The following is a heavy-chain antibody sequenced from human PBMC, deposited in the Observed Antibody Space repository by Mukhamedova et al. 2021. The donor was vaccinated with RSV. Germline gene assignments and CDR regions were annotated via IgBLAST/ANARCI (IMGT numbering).Heavy chain of an antibody. CDR2: IYHSGNT. Sequence: GWISNIYHSGNTYYNPSLISRFTISIDTSNNQFSLNLTSVTAADTAVYYFARVALRRGYFAYSFYYCGHGSLVTVSS. D-gene: IGHD3-22*01. V-gene: IGHV4-38-2*02. J-gene: IGHJ4*01. CDR3: ARVALRRGYFAYSFYY.